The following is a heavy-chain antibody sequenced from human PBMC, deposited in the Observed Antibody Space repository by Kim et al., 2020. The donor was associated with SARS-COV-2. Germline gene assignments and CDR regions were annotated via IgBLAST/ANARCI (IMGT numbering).Heavy chain of an antibody. CDR2: ISYDGSNE. V-gene: IGHV3-30*18. Sequence: GGSLRLSCAASGFTFSTYGMYWVRQAPGKGLEWVALISYDGSNEYYADSVKGRFTISRDNSKNTLYLQMNSLRAEDTALFYCAKALLRGVNYYHYGMDVWGQGTTVTVSS. J-gene: IGHJ6*02. D-gene: IGHD3-10*01. CDR1: GFTFSTYG. CDR3: AKALLRGVNYYHYGMDV.